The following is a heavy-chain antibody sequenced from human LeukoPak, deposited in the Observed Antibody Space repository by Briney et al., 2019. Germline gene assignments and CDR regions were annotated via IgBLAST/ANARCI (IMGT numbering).Heavy chain of an antibody. Sequence: GGSLRLSCAASGFMFSSYWMSCVRQVPGKGLEWVANINQHGSETYYADSVKGRFTISRDNTKNSMFLQMNSLRVEDTAVYYRARSYYWGQGTLLTVSS. CDR1: GFMFSSYW. CDR2: INQHGSET. J-gene: IGHJ4*02. V-gene: IGHV3-7*01. CDR3: ARSYY.